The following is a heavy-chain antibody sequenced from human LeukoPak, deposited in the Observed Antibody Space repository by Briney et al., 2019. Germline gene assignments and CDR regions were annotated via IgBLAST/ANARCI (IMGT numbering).Heavy chain of an antibody. Sequence: PGGSLRLSCAASGFTFSSYEMNWVRQAPGQGLEWVSYISSSGGTIYYADSVKGRFTISRDNAKNSLYLQMNSLRAEDTAVYYCARDGDLAPAVPFDCWGQGTLVTVSS. CDR3: ARDGDLAPAVPFDC. CDR1: GFTFSSYE. CDR2: ISSSGGTI. J-gene: IGHJ4*02. D-gene: IGHD6-25*01. V-gene: IGHV3-48*03.